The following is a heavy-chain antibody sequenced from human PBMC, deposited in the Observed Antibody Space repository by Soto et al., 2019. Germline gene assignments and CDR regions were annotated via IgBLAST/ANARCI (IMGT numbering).Heavy chain of an antibody. J-gene: IGHJ5*02. V-gene: IGHV5-51*01. Sequence: PGESLKVTCKASAHSFTSYWIGRVRQMLGKGLEWMGITYPGDSDTRYSPSFQGQVTFSADKSISTAYLQWSSLKASDTAMYYCARHSLTGYNNWFEPWGQGSLVNVSS. CDR2: TYPGDSDT. CDR1: AHSFTSYW. D-gene: IGHD3-9*01. CDR3: ARHSLTGYNNWFEP.